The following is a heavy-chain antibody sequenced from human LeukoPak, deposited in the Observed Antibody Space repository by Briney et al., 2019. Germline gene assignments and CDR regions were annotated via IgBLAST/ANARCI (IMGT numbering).Heavy chain of an antibody. D-gene: IGHD2-2*01. Sequence: PGESLKISCKGSGYSFTNYWIGWVRQMPGKGLEWMGIIYAGDSDTKYRQSLQGQVTISVDKSITTAYLQWSSLKASDTAMYYCARHRHCSSTSCYADLDYWGQGTLVTVSS. CDR3: ARHRHCSSTSCYADLDY. V-gene: IGHV5-51*01. J-gene: IGHJ4*02. CDR1: GYSFTNYW. CDR2: IYAGDSDT.